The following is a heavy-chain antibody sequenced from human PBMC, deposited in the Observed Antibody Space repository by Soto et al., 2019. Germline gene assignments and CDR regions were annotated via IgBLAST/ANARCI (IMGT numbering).Heavy chain of an antibody. CDR1: GFTFNTHT. D-gene: IGHD2-15*01. V-gene: IGHV3-23*01. CDR3: AKGDCSGGTCYGTDY. J-gene: IGHJ4*02. Sequence: EVQLLESGGGLVQPGGSLRLSCAASGFTFNTHTMRWVRQAPGKGLEWVSSISSGGSTYYTDSVKGRFTISSDTSINTLYLQLNSLRAEDTAIYYCAKGDCSGGTCYGTDYWGQGTLVTVSS. CDR2: ISSGGST.